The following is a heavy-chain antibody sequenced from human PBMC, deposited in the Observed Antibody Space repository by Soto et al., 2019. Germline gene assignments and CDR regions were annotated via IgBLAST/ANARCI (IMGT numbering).Heavy chain of an antibody. V-gene: IGHV3-48*03. CDR1: RFTVSTYE. CDR2: ISTSCSTV. Sequence: PGGSLRLSCAASRFTVSTYEMNWVRQAPGKGLEWVSYISTSCSTVYYADSVKGRFTISRDNTRNSLYLQMNSLRDEDTALYYCVRYCSTTLCNGVAMRNLDTWGQETLVTV. J-gene: IGHJ4*02. D-gene: IGHD2-2*01. CDR3: VRYCSTTLCNGVAMRNLDT.